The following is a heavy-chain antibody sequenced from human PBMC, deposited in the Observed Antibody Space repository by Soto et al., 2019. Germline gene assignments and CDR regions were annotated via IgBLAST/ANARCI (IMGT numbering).Heavy chain of an antibody. D-gene: IGHD5-18*01. J-gene: IGHJ6*02. CDR1: GYTFTSYG. CDR2: ISAYNGNT. Sequence: GASVKVSCKASGYTFTSYGISWVRQAPRQGLEWMGWISAYNGNTNCAQKLQGRVTMTTDTSTSTAYMELRSLRSDDTAVYYCARGGYSYGYQNYYYYGMDVWGQGTTVTVSS. V-gene: IGHV1-18*04. CDR3: ARGGYSYGYQNYYYYGMDV.